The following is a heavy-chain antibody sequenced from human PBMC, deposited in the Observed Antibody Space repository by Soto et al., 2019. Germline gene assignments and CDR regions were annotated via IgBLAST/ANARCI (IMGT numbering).Heavy chain of an antibody. J-gene: IGHJ6*02. CDR2: ISRSSSDI. CDR1: GFTFSSHN. Sequence: PGGSLRLSCAASGFTFSSHNMNWVRQAPGKGLEWVSSISRSSSDIYYAGSVKGRFTISRDNAKNSLYLQMNSLRAEDTAVYYCARTFYGMGAWGQGTRVADS. CDR3: ARTFYGMGA. V-gene: IGHV3-21*01.